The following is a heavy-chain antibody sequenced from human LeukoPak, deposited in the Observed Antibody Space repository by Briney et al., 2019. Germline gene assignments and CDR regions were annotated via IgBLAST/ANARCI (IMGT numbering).Heavy chain of an antibody. J-gene: IGHJ4*02. D-gene: IGHD3-3*01. CDR2: INHSGST. CDR3: ARDRLYYDFWSGHDY. Sequence: SETLSLTCAVYGGSFSGYYWSWIRQPPGKGLEWIGEINHSGSTNYNPSLKSRVTISVDTSKNQFSLKLSSVTAADTAVYYCARDRLYYDFWSGHDYWGQGTLVTVSS. V-gene: IGHV4-34*01. CDR1: GGSFSGYY.